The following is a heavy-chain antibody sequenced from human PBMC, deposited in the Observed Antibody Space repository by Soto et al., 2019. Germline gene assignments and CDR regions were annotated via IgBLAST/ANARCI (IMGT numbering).Heavy chain of an antibody. J-gene: IGHJ3*01. CDR3: ARERGSRSYAAFDF. V-gene: IGHV1-46*01. CDR2: INANGGST. D-gene: IGHD1-26*01. Sequence: QVQLVQSGAEVKKPGASVKVSCKASGFTFTNHYMHWVRQAPGQGLGWVAMINANGGSTNYAQKLQGRVTVTRNTSNSTGYLELSSLRSEDTAVYYCARERGSRSYAAFDFWGQGTMLSVSS. CDR1: GFTFTNHY.